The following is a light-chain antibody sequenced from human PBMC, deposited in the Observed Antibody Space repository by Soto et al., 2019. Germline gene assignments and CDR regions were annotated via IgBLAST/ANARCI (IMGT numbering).Light chain of an antibody. J-gene: IGKJ5*01. V-gene: IGKV4-1*01. Sequence: DIVMTQSPASLAVSLGERATINCRSSQSVLYNSNNKNYLAWYQQKPGQPPKLLIYWASSRESGVPDRFSGSGSGTDFTLTISSLQAEDVAVYYCQQYFNTPITFGQGTRLE. CDR2: WAS. CDR1: QSVLYNSNNKNY. CDR3: QQYFNTPIT.